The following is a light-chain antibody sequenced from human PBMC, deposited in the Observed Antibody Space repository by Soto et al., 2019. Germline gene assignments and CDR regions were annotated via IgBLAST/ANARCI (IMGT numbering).Light chain of an antibody. CDR1: QSSIRGY. Sequence: DIVLTQSPGTLSLSPGDRATLSCMASQSSIRGYLAWYQQKPGQAPRLLIYGASTRATGIPDRFSGSGSGTDFTLTISRREPEDFAVYYCQQYNTWFPIAFGQGTRLEI. CDR3: QQYNTWFPIA. CDR2: GAS. V-gene: IGKV3-20*01. J-gene: IGKJ5*01.